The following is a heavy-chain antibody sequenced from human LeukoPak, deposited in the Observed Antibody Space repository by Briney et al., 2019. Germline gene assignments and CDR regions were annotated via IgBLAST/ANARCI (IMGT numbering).Heavy chain of an antibody. D-gene: IGHD3-16*01. V-gene: IGHV3-23*01. Sequence: GGSLRLACVASGFTFSSYAMSWVRETPARGLEWVSSLRGNGDAFYADSVKGRFTLSRDESRNTVYLQLNKLRVEDTAIYYCAKASWVSTADAVLWGQGTVVTVSS. CDR1: GFTFSSYA. CDR3: AKASWVSTADAVL. CDR2: LRGNGDA. J-gene: IGHJ4*02.